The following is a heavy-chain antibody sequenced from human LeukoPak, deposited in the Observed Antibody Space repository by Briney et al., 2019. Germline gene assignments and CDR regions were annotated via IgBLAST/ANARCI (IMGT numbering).Heavy chain of an antibody. V-gene: IGHV1-18*04. D-gene: IGHD4-17*01. CDR2: ISTYNGNT. CDR1: GYTFTSYY. Sequence: ASVKVSCKASGYTFTSYYMHWVRQAPGQGLEWMGWISTYNGNTNYAQKLQGRVSMTTDTSTSTAYMDLRSLRSDDTAVYYCARGRRPTVTTGGYSYYYYYYMDVWGKGTTVTVSS. CDR3: ARGRRPTVTTGGYSYYYYYYMDV. J-gene: IGHJ6*03.